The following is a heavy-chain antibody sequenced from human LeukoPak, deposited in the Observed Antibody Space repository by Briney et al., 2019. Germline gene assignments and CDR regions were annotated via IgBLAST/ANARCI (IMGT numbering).Heavy chain of an antibody. D-gene: IGHD5-12*01. CDR3: AREVASLTDAFDV. CDR1: GFTFSSYG. V-gene: IGHV3-30*03. J-gene: IGHJ3*01. CDR2: VSGNGRSK. Sequence: PGGSLRLSCAASGFTFSSYGIHWVRQAPGKGLEWVAVVSGNGRSKFSANSVKGRFTISRDNSKSTLFLQMNSLKLEDMGVYYCAREVASLTDAFDVWGQGTLVTVSA.